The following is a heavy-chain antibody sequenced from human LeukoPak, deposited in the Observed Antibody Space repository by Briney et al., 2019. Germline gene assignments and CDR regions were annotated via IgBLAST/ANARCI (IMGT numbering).Heavy chain of an antibody. J-gene: IGHJ4*02. CDR3: ARGAGHNYPYYFDY. D-gene: IGHD5-24*01. V-gene: IGHV3-11*01. CDR1: GFTFSDYY. Sequence: GGSLRLSCAASGFTFSDYYMSWIRQAPGKGLEWLSYISKSGDTIYYADSVKGRFTISRDNAKNSLSLQMNSLRAEDTAVYYCARGAGHNYPYYFDYWGQGTLVTVSS. CDR2: ISKSGDTI.